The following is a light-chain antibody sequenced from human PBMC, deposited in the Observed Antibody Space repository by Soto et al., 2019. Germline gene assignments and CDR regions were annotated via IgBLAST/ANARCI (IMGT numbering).Light chain of an antibody. CDR2: AAS. V-gene: IGKV1-27*01. CDR3: QKDSSVIT. CDR1: QGIRNF. J-gene: IGKJ5*01. Sequence: DIQMTQSPSSLSASVGDRVTITCRASQGIRNFLAWYQQKPGKVPKLLISAASTLESGVPSRFSGSGSGTDFTLTNTSLQAEDGATYYCQKDSSVITVGQGTRLEIK.